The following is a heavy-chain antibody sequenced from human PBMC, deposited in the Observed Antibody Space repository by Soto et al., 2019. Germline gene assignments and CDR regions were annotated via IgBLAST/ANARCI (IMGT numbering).Heavy chain of an antibody. CDR1: GFSFVNYA. Sequence: GGSLRLSCAASGFSFVNYAMNWVRQAPGKGLEWVSGLSGSGTSTYYADSVKGRFTISRDNAKNSLYLQMNSLRAEDTAVYYCVRDSARIVVVPRVDGDNWLDPWGQGTLVTVSS. D-gene: IGHD2-2*01. CDR3: VRDSARIVVVPRVDGDNWLDP. V-gene: IGHV3-23*01. J-gene: IGHJ5*02. CDR2: LSGSGTST.